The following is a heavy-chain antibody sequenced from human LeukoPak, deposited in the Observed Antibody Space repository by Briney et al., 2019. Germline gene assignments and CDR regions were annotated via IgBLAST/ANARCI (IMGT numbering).Heavy chain of an antibody. V-gene: IGHV3-74*01. J-gene: IGHJ4*02. CDR1: GLTFSSHW. CDR2: ITNDGSST. Sequence: GGSLRLSCAASGLTFSSHWMHWVRQAPGKGLVWVSRITNDGSSTTYADSVKGRFTISRDNSKNTLYLQMNSLRAEDTAVYYCAKGDRLKYCSGGSCYLIYFDYWGQGTLVTVSS. D-gene: IGHD2-15*01. CDR3: AKGDRLKYCSGGSCYLIYFDY.